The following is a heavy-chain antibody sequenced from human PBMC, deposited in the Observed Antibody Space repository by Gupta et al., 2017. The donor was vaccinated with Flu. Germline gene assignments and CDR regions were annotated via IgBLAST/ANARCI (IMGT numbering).Heavy chain of an antibody. Sequence: EVQLLESGGGLVQPGWSLRLSCAASGFTFNSYDMSWVRQAPGKGLEWVSDISGSGGRAYYADSVKGRFTISRENSKNTLYLQMNSLRAEDTAAYYCANTAMVHWGQGTLVTVSS. CDR2: ISGSGGRA. J-gene: IGHJ4*02. CDR1: GFTFNSYD. CDR3: ANTAMVH. D-gene: IGHD5-18*01. V-gene: IGHV3-23*01.